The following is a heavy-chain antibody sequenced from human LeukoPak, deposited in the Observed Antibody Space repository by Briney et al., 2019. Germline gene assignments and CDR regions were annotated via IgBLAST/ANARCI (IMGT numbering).Heavy chain of an antibody. CDR2: ICYSRST. V-gene: IGHV4-59*01. Sequence: SETLSLTCTVSGGSISSYYWSWIRQPPGKGLEWIGYICYSRSTNYNPSLKSRVTISVDTSKNQFSLKLSSVTAADTAVYYCARTRRIVGATRGYYYYYYMDVWGKGTTVTVSS. CDR1: GGSISSYY. CDR3: ARTRRIVGATRGYYYYYYMDV. D-gene: IGHD1-26*01. J-gene: IGHJ6*03.